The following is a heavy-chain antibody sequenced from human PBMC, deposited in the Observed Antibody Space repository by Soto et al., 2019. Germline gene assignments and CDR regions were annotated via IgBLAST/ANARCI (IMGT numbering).Heavy chain of an antibody. Sequence: DVQLVESGGGLIQPGESLRLSCAAFGLTISGKKYVAWVRQAPGKGLEWVSALYDGDGSFYADSVTGRFTTSSDSSKTTVYLQMNELRPDDTAVYYCATWHEREHAFDVWGQGTTVTISS. CDR2: LYDGDGS. CDR1: GLTISGKKY. D-gene: IGHD1-1*01. J-gene: IGHJ3*01. CDR3: ATWHEREHAFDV. V-gene: IGHV3-53*01.